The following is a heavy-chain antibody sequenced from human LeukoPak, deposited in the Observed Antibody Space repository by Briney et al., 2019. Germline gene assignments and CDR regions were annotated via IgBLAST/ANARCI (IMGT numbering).Heavy chain of an antibody. CDR2: IYYSGGT. J-gene: IGHJ4*02. V-gene: IGHV4-59*01. D-gene: IGHD3-22*01. CDR3: AREGYDSSGYYYGHYFDY. Sequence: PSETLSLTCTVSGGSISSYYWSWIRQPPGKGLEWIGYIYYSGGTNYNPSLKSRVTISVDTSKNQSSLKLSSVTAADTAVYYCAREGYDSSGYYYGHYFDYWGQGTLVTVSS. CDR1: GGSISSYY.